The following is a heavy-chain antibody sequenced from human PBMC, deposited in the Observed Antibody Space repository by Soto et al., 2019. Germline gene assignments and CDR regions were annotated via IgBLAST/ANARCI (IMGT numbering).Heavy chain of an antibody. CDR3: AHAGDYDLLSFDH. CDR1: GFSLTTTSMG. D-gene: IGHD4-17*01. J-gene: IGHJ4*02. Sequence: QITLKESGPPLVRPAQTLTLTCAFSGFSLTTTSMGVAWIRQPPGKALEWLALIYWDDDQRYSPSPKDRLTIHKDTARSRLVLTISTMNPEDTATNFCAHAGDYDLLSFDHWGPGTLVTVSS. V-gene: IGHV2-5*02. CDR2: IYWDDDQ.